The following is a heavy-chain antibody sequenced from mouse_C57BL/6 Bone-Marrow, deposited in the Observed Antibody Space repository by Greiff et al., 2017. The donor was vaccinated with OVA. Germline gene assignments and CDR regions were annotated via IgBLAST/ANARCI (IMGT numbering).Heavy chain of an antibody. CDR1: GFSLTSYG. D-gene: IGHD1-1*01. V-gene: IGHV2-5*01. Sequence: VKLVESGPGLVQPSQSLSITCTVSGFSLTSYGVHWVRQSPGKGLEWLGVIWRGGSTDYNAAFMSRLSITKDNSKSQVFFKMNSLQADDTAIYYCAKNLLLRYYYAMDYWGQGTSVTVSS. J-gene: IGHJ4*01. CDR3: AKNLLLRYYYAMDY. CDR2: IWRGGST.